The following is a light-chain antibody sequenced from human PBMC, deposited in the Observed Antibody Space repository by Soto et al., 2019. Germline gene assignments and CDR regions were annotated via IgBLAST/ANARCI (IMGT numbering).Light chain of an antibody. CDR1: QSVSSSY. CDR3: QQYGSSPRGT. J-gene: IGKJ1*01. CDR2: GAS. V-gene: IGKV3-20*01. Sequence: IVLTQSPGTLSLSPGERATLSCRASQSVSSSYLAWYQQKPGQAPSLLIYGASSRATGITDRFSGSGSGTDFTLTISRLEPEDFAVYYCQQYGSSPRGTFGQGTKVEIK.